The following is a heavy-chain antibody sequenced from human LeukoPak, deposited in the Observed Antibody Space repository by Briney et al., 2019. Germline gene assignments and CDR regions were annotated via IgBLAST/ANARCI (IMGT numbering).Heavy chain of an antibody. Sequence: ASVRVSCKASGYAFTSFGISWVRQAPGQGLEWMGWISPYNGNTNYPQKVQGRITVTTDTSTSTAYMELRSLRSDDTAVYYCARDKNHYDTRGDFWGQGTLVTVSS. D-gene: IGHD3-22*01. CDR3: ARDKNHYDTRGDF. V-gene: IGHV1-18*01. CDR1: GYAFTSFG. CDR2: ISPYNGNT. J-gene: IGHJ4*02.